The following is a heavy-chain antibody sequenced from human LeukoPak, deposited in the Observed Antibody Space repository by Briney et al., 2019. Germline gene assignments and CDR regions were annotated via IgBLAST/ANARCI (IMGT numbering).Heavy chain of an antibody. V-gene: IGHV3-30*18. CDR1: GFTFNSYG. CDR2: ISYDGSNK. Sequence: GGSLRLSCATSGFTFNSYGMHWARQAPGKGLECVALISYDGSNKYYADSVKGRFTISRDNSKNTLYLQMNSLRAEDTAVYYCAKPYGDTYYYYYMDVWGKGTTVTVSS. CDR3: AKPYGDTYYYYYMDV. D-gene: IGHD4-17*01. J-gene: IGHJ6*03.